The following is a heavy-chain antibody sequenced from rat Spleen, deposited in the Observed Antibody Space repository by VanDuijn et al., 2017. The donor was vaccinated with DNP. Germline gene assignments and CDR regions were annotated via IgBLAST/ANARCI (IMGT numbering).Heavy chain of an antibody. CDR2: ISYDGGST. D-gene: IGHD1-4*01. CDR1: GFTFSDYY. V-gene: IGHV5-20*01. J-gene: IGHJ2*01. CDR3: AGRPPPTRGPFDY. Sequence: EVQLVESGGGLVQPGRSLKLSCAASGFTFSDYYMAGVRQAPTKGLEWVASISYDGGSTYYPDSVKGRLTISRDSAKSTLYLQMDSLRSEDTATYYCAGRPPPTRGPFDYWGQGVTVAVSS.